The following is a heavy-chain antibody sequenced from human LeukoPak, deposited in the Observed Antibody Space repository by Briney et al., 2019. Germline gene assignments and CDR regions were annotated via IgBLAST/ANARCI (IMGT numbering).Heavy chain of an antibody. J-gene: IGHJ3*02. Sequence: QPSETLSLTCTVSGGSISSYYWSWIRQPPGKGLEWIGYIYYSGSTNYNPSLKSRVTISVDTSKNQFSLKLSSVTAADTAVYYCARSYYYGSGSLDAFDIWGQGTMVTLSS. CDR3: ARSYYYGSGSLDAFDI. V-gene: IGHV4-59*01. CDR1: GGSISSYY. D-gene: IGHD3-10*01. CDR2: IYYSGST.